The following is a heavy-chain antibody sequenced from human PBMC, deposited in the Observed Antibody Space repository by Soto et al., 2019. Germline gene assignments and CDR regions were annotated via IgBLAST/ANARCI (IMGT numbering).Heavy chain of an antibody. CDR1: GGTFSSYA. Sequence: SVKVSCKASGGTFSSYAISWVRQAPGQGLEWMGGIIPIFGTANYAQKFQGRVTITADKSTSTAYMELSSLRSEDTAVYYCARGRSGSDHYYYGMDVWGQGTTVTVSS. D-gene: IGHD3-3*01. CDR3: ARGRSGSDHYYYGMDV. J-gene: IGHJ6*02. V-gene: IGHV1-69*06. CDR2: IIPIFGTA.